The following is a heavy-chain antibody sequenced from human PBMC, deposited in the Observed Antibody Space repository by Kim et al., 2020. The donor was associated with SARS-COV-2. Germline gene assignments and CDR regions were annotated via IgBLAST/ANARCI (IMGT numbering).Heavy chain of an antibody. V-gene: IGHV3-48*02. CDR1: GFTFSSYS. D-gene: IGHD2-15*01. J-gene: IGHJ2*01. CDR3: ARDRKVVVAATPHYWYFDL. CDR2: ISSSSSTI. Sequence: GGSLRLSCAASGFTFSSYSMNWVRQAPGKGLEWVSYISSSSSTIYYADSVKGRFTISRDNAKNSLYLQMNSLRDEDTAVYYCARDRKVVVAATPHYWYFDLWGRGTLVTVSS.